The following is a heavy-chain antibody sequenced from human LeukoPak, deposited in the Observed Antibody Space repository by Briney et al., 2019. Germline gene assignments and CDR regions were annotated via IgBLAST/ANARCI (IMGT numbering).Heavy chain of an antibody. J-gene: IGHJ4*02. Sequence: SETLSLTCTVSGGSINSNSYYWGWIRQPPGKGLEWIGNIYYSGSTYYNPSLKSRVTISVDTSKNQFSLKLSSVTAADTAVYYCARHRGDYYGSGSYYPGPFDYWGQGTLVTVSS. V-gene: IGHV4-39*01. D-gene: IGHD3-10*01. CDR2: IYYSGST. CDR1: GGSINSNSYY. CDR3: ARHRGDYYGSGSYYPGPFDY.